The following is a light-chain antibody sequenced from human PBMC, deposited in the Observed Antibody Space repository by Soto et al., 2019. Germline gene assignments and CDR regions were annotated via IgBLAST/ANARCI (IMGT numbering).Light chain of an antibody. J-gene: IGKJ1*01. CDR2: GAS. CDR1: QSITTGY. CDR3: QHYGNSPTWT. Sequence: EIVLTQSPGSLYLSPGERTTLSCRASQSITTGYLAWYQQKPGQAPRPLIYGASSRASGVPGRFSGGGSGTDFTLTISRLEPEDFAVYYCQHYGNSPTWTFGQGTKVEVK. V-gene: IGKV3-20*01.